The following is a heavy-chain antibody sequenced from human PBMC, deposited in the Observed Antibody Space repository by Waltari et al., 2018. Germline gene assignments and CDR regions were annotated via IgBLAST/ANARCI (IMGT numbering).Heavy chain of an antibody. Sequence: QVQLQESGPGLVRPSETLSLTCGVSGYLINSGYYWGWVRQTPGKGLQWLGYIYHGGTTYYTPSLKSRVTISLDTSKNQFSLKLTSLTAADTAIYYCVRSGLGYCTSPTCYKADDWGQGTLVTVSS. V-gene: IGHV4-38-2*01. D-gene: IGHD2-2*02. CDR1: GYLINSGYY. CDR3: VRSGLGYCTSPTCYKADD. CDR2: IYHGGTT. J-gene: IGHJ4*02.